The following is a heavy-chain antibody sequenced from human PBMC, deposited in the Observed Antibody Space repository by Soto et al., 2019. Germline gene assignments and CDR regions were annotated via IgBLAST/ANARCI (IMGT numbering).Heavy chain of an antibody. V-gene: IGHV4-34*01. CDR3: ARPTYCSGGSCYPGGFDY. D-gene: IGHD2-15*01. Sequence: QVQLQQWGAGLLKPSETLSLTCAVYGGSFSGYYWSWIRQPPGKGLEWIGEINHSGSTNYNPSLKRRVTISVDTSKNQFSLKLSSVTAADTAVYYCARPTYCSGGSCYPGGFDYWGQGTLVTVSS. J-gene: IGHJ4*02. CDR2: INHSGST. CDR1: GGSFSGYY.